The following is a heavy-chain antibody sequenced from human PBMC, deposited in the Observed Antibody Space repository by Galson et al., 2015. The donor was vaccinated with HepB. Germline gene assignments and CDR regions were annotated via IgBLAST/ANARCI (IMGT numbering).Heavy chain of an antibody. D-gene: IGHD3-10*01. J-gene: IGHJ3*02. V-gene: IGHV4-59*01. CDR3: ARVRGSGSWEAFDI. CDR2: IYYSGST. Sequence: ETLSLTCTVSGGSISSYYWSWIRQPPGKGLEWIGYIYYSGSTNYNPSLKSRVTISVDTSKNQFSLKLSSVTAADTAVYYCARVRGSGSWEAFDIWGQGTMVTVSS. CDR1: GGSISSYY.